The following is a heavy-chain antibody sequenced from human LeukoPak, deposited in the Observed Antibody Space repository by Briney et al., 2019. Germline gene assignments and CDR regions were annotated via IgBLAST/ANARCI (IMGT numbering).Heavy chain of an antibody. CDR1: GDSVSNGNYY. CDR3: ARSQNYYGSGDY. CDR2: VYYSGST. Sequence: SETLSLTCTVSGDSVSNGNYYWSWLRQPPGKALEWIGYVYYSGSTYYNPSLEGRVTISVDTSKNQFFVKLRSVTAADTAVYYCARSQNYYGSGDYWSQGTLVTVSS. V-gene: IGHV4-61*01. J-gene: IGHJ4*02. D-gene: IGHD3-10*01.